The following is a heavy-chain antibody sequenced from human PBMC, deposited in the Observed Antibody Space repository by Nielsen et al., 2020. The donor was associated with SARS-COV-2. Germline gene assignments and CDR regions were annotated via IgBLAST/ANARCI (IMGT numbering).Heavy chain of an antibody. J-gene: IGHJ6*03. D-gene: IGHD2-2*02. CDR1: GDSVSSHDW. V-gene: IGHV4-4*02. CDR3: ARGDLVVVPSPLLGLGPFFYYFCLNV. CDR2: VSHSGST. Sequence: SETLSLTCAVSGDSVSSHDWWTWVRQSPGKGLEWIGEVSHSGSTNYNPSLKSRVTLSMDKSKNQFSLRLTSVSAADTAVYFCARGDLVVVPSPLLGLGPFFYYFCLNVWGRGTTVIVSS.